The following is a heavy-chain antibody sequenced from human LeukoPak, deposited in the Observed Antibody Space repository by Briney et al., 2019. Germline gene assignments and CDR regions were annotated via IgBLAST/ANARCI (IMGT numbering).Heavy chain of an antibody. J-gene: IGHJ6*04. CDR3: AGEAAYSGGGYTGRDG. V-gene: IGHV4-59*01. CDR2: IYYSGST. D-gene: IGHD6-19*01. CDR1: GGSISSYY. Sequence: SETLSLTCTVSGGSISSYYWSWIRQPPGKGLEWIGYIYYSGSTNYNPSLKSRVTISVDASKNQFSLKLTSVTAADTAVYYCAGEAAYSGGGYTGRDGGAKGTT.